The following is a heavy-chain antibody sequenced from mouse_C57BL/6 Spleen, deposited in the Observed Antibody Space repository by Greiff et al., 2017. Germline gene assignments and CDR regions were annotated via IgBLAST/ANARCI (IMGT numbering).Heavy chain of an antibody. Sequence: EVQLQESVAELVRPGASVKLSCTASGFNIKNTYMHWVKQRPEQGLEWIGRIDPANGNTKYAPKFQGKATITADTSSNTAYLQLSSLTSEDTAIYYCASTTRKHYYAMDYWGQGTSVTVSS. CDR3: ASTTRKHYYAMDY. V-gene: IGHV14-3*01. CDR2: IDPANGNT. CDR1: GFNIKNTY. D-gene: IGHD1-1*01. J-gene: IGHJ4*01.